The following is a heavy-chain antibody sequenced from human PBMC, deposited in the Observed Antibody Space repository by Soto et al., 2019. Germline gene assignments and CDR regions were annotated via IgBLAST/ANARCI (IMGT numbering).Heavy chain of an antibody. Sequence: ASVKVSCKASGYTFTSYDINWVRQATGQGLEWMGWMNPNSGNTGYAQKFQGRVTMTRNTSISTAYMELSSLRSEDTAVYYCARGGRFYCDGAADAFDIWGQGTMVTVSS. CDR3: ARGGRFYCDGAADAFDI. CDR1: GYTFTSYD. D-gene: IGHD4-17*01. CDR2: MNPNSGNT. V-gene: IGHV1-8*01. J-gene: IGHJ3*02.